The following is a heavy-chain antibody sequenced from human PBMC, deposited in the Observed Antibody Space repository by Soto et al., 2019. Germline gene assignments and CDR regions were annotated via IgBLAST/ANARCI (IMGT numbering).Heavy chain of an antibody. V-gene: IGHV3-11*01. Sequence: GGSLRLSCVASGFTFSNYYMIWIRQAPGKGLEWVSYISSTGRTIYYADSVKGRFTVSRDNAQNSLSLKLNSLRVEDTAVYYCARSYSSGWEFDYWGQGTQVTVSS. CDR2: ISSTGRTI. D-gene: IGHD6-19*01. J-gene: IGHJ4*02. CDR1: GFTFSNYY. CDR3: ARSYSSGWEFDY.